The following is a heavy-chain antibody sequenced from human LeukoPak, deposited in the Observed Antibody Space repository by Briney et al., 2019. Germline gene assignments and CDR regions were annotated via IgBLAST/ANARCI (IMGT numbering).Heavy chain of an antibody. D-gene: IGHD6-13*01. V-gene: IGHV4-30-2*01. CDR1: GGSISSGGYY. J-gene: IGHJ3*02. Sequence: PSETLSLTCTVSGGSISSGGYYWSWIRQPPGKGLEWIGYIYHSGSTYYNPSLKSRVTISVDRSKNQFSLKLSSVTAADTAVYYCARRYSSSWYTEYAFDIWGQGTMVTVSS. CDR3: ARRYSSSWYTEYAFDI. CDR2: IYHSGST.